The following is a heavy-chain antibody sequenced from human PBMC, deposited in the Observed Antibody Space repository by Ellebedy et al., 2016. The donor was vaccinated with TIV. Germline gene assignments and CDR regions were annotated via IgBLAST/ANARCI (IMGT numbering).Heavy chain of an antibody. D-gene: IGHD6-19*01. V-gene: IGHV3-43*02. CDR2: ISGDGHTT. Sequence: GESLKISCEASGFSFDDYAMYWVRQAPGKGLEWVSLISGDGHTTHYADSVKGRVTISRDNSKNSLYLQMNSLRTEDTALYYCAKDLRQWLVIYAMDVWGQGTTVTVSS. CDR1: GFSFDDYA. J-gene: IGHJ6*02. CDR3: AKDLRQWLVIYAMDV.